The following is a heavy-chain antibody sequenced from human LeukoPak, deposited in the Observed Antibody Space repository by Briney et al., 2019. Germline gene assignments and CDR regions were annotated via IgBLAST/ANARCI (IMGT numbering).Heavy chain of an antibody. V-gene: IGHV4-39*01. J-gene: IGHJ5*02. CDR1: GGSISSSTYC. D-gene: IGHD6-19*01. CDR2: IYYSGNT. CDR3: ARLPYSSGAWFDP. Sequence: SETLSLTCTVSGGSISSSTYCWGWIRQPPGKGLEWIGSIYYSGNTYYNPSLKSRVTISVDTSKNQFSLRLSSVTAADTAVYYCARLPYSSGAWFDPWGQGTLVTVSS.